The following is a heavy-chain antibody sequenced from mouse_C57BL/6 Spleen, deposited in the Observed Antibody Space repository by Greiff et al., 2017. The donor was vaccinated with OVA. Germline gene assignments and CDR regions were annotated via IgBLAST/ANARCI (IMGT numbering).Heavy chain of an antibody. D-gene: IGHD1-1*01. CDR2: IYPGSGNT. CDR1: GYTFTDYY. J-gene: IGHJ2*01. Sequence: QVQLQQSGAELVRPGASVKLSCKASGYTFTDYYINWVKQRPGQGLEWIARIYPGSGNTYYNEKFKGKATLTAEKSSSTAYMQLSSLTSEDSAVYFCAMSHYYGSSPYYFDYWGQGTTLTVSS. CDR3: AMSHYYGSSPYYFDY. V-gene: IGHV1-76*01.